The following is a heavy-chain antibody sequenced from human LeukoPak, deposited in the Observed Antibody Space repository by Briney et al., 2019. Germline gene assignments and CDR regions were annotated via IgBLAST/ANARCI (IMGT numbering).Heavy chain of an antibody. Sequence: GRSLRPSCVASGYTFSSYGMHWVRQAPGKGLQWVAVIWYDESKKYYTDSVKGRFTISRDVSKNTLYLQMNSLRAEDSAMYYCARDGGIGLDYWGQGTLVTVSS. CDR1: GYTFSSYG. V-gene: IGHV3-33*01. J-gene: IGHJ4*02. CDR3: ARDGGIGLDY. D-gene: IGHD2-21*01. CDR2: IWYDESKK.